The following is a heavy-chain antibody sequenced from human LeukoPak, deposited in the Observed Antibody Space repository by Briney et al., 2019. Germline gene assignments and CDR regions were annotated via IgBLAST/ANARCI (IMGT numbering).Heavy chain of an antibody. J-gene: IGHJ4*02. CDR1: GGSISSSSYC. CDR2: IYYSGST. CDR3: ARQNDYVWGSSDY. Sequence: SETLSLTCTVSGGSISSSSYCWGWIRQPPGKGLEWIGSIYYSGSTYYNPSLKSRVTISVDTSKNQFSLKLSSVTAADTAVYYCARQNDYVWGSSDYWGQGTLVTVSS. D-gene: IGHD3-16*01. V-gene: IGHV4-39*01.